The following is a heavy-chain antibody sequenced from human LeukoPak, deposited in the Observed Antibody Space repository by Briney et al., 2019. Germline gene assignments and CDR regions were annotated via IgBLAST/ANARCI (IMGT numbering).Heavy chain of an antibody. J-gene: IGHJ4*02. CDR2: IYYSGST. D-gene: IGHD3-3*01. CDR3: ARGKSEAYYDLWSGYYPNGYFDY. CDR1: GGSISSGGYY. V-gene: IGHV4-31*03. Sequence: SETLSLTCTVSGGSISSGGYYWSWIRQHPGKGLEWIGYIYYSGSTYYNPSLKSRVTISVDTSKNQFSLKLSSVTAADTAVYYCARGKSEAYYDLWSGYYPNGYFDYWGQGTLVTVPS.